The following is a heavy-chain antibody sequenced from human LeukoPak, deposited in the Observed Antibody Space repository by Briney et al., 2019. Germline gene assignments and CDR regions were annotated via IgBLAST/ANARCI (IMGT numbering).Heavy chain of an antibody. CDR3: ARRGRRFLEWLPKRNVNYYGMDA. V-gene: IGHV1-8*01. Sequence: ASVKVSCKASGYTFTSYDINWVRQATGQGLEWMGWMNPNSGNTGYAQKFQGRVTMTRNTSISTAYMELSSLRSEDTAVYYCARRGRRFLEWLPKRNVNYYGMDAWGQGTTVTVSS. CDR1: GYTFTSYD. J-gene: IGHJ6*02. D-gene: IGHD3-3*01. CDR2: MNPNSGNT.